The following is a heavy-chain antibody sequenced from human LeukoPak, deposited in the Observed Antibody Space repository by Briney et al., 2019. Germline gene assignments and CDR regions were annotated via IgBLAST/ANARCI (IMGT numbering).Heavy chain of an antibody. V-gene: IGHV3-9*01. J-gene: IGHJ3*02. Sequence: GGSLRLSCAASGFTFDDYAMHWVRQAPGKGLEWVSGISWNSGSIGYADSVKGRFTISRDNAKNSLYLQMNSLRAEDTALYYCAKDYSGFFGAFDIWGQGTMVTVSS. CDR1: GFTFDDYA. CDR3: AKDYSGFFGAFDI. CDR2: ISWNSGSI. D-gene: IGHD2-21*01.